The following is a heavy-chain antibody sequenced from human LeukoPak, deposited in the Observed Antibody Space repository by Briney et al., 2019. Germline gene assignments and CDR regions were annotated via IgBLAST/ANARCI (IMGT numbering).Heavy chain of an antibody. CDR2: ITDSGDNT. CDR1: GFTFSTYA. V-gene: IGHV3-23*01. Sequence: GGSLRLPCAASGFTFSTYAMSWVRQAPGKGLEWVSSITDSGDNTYYADSVKGRFTISRDNSKNTLYLQVDSLRPEDTAIYYCATYSRSLFRHFDYWGQGTLVTVSS. D-gene: IGHD6-6*01. J-gene: IGHJ4*02. CDR3: ATYSRSLFRHFDY.